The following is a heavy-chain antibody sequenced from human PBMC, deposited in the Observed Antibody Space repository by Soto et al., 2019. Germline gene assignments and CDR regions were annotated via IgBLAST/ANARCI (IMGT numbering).Heavy chain of an antibody. CDR3: PTPGGGGGY. V-gene: IGHV3-53*01. CDR1: GFTVSNNY. CDR2: IYSGGYT. D-gene: IGHD3-10*01. Sequence: EVQLVESGGGLIQPGGSLRLSCAVSGFTVSNNYMSWVRQAPGKGLEGVSVIYSGGYTAYGDSVKGRFTISRDNSKNTIYLQKKARGAADPAGYYGPTPGGGGGYWGQGTLVTVSS. J-gene: IGHJ4*02.